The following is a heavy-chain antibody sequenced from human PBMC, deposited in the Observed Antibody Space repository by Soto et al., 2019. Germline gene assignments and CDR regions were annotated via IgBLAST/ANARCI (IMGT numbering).Heavy chain of an antibody. J-gene: IGHJ5*01. CDR1: GGSISSDTYY. CDR2: LFYSGST. Sequence: PSETLSLTCIVSGGSISSDTYYWGWIRQPPGKGLEWIGSLFYSGSTSYNPSLKSRVTISVDRSKNQFSLKLTSVTAADTAVYYCAAQYHHKWCASWGQGTLVTVSS. D-gene: IGHD2-2*01. CDR3: AAQYHHKWCAS. V-gene: IGHV4-39*01.